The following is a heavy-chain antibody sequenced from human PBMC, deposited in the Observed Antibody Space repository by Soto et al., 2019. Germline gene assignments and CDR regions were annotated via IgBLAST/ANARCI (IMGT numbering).Heavy chain of an antibody. V-gene: IGHV4-34*01. CDR3: AGVGGEQQLVSFDY. CDR2: INHSGST. J-gene: IGHJ4*02. D-gene: IGHD6-13*01. CDR1: GGSFSGYY. Sequence: QVQLQQWGAGLLKPSETLSLTCAVYGGSFSGYYWSWIRQPPGKGLEWIGEINHSGSTNYNPSLKSRVTISVDTSNNQFSLKLSSVTAADTAVYYCAGVGGEQQLVSFDYWGQGTLVTVSS.